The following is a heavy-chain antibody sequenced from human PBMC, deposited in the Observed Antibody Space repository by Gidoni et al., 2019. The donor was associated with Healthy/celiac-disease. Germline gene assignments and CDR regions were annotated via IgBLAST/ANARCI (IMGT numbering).Heavy chain of an antibody. J-gene: IGHJ4*02. D-gene: IGHD3-10*01. Sequence: QLQLQESGPGLVKPSEPLSLTCTVSGGSISSSSYYWGWIRQPPGKGLEWIGSIYYSGSTYYNPSLKSRVTISVDTSKNQFSLKLSSVTAADTAVYYCVRVVQGVIWYWGQGTLVTVSS. V-gene: IGHV4-39*01. CDR2: IYYSGST. CDR1: GGSISSSSYY. CDR3: VRVVQGVIWY.